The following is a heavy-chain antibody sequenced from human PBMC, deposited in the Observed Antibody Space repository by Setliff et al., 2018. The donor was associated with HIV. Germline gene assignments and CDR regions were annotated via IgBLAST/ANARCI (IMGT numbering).Heavy chain of an antibody. CDR1: GLIFSSYE. J-gene: IGHJ4*02. D-gene: IGHD6-19*01. Sequence: GGSLRLSCAASGLIFSSYEMNWVRQAPGKGLEWISFIGGHGSIIHYADSVKGRFTISRDNAKNSVYLQMHSLRVEDTAVYYCAREGLRSGWSGSAVSRGTGMTEAERFDSWGQGTLVTV. CDR3: AREGLRSGWSGSAVSRGTGMTEAERFDS. V-gene: IGHV3-48*03. CDR2: IGGHGSII.